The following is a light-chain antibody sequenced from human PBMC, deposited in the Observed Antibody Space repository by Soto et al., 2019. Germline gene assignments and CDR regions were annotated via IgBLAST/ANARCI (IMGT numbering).Light chain of an antibody. V-gene: IGLV1-44*01. Sequence: QSVLTQPPSASGTPGQRVTISCSGSSSNIGSHVVNWYQQIPGTAPKLLIYTNNQRPSGVPDRFSDSESGTSASLAIGGLQSEDEAEYYCAAWDGSLQSWVFGGGTKVTVL. J-gene: IGLJ3*02. CDR1: SSNIGSHV. CDR2: TNN. CDR3: AAWDGSLQSWV.